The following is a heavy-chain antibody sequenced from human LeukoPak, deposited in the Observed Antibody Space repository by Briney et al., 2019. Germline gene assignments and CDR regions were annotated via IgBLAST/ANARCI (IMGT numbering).Heavy chain of an antibody. CDR3: ARERYYDFWRALTD. CDR1: GGSISRGGYY. J-gene: IGHJ4*02. CDR2: IYYSGST. V-gene: IGHV4-31*03. Sequence: PSETLSLTCTVSGGSISRGGYYWSWIRQHPGKGLEWIGYIYYSGSTYYDPSLKSRVTISVDTSKNQFSLKLGSVTAADTAVYYCARERYYDFWRALTDWGQGTLVTVSS. D-gene: IGHD3-3*01.